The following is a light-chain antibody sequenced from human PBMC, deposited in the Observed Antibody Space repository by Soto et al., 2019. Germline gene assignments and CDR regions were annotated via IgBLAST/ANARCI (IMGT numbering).Light chain of an antibody. CDR2: DVG. Sequence: QSVLTQPASVSGSPGQSITISCTGTSSDVGGYNYVSWYQQHPGKAPKVMIFDVGNRPSGVSNRFSGSKSGNTASLTISGLQAEDEADYYCSSYTSSSTRVFGTGTKVTVL. CDR3: SSYTSSSTRV. J-gene: IGLJ1*01. V-gene: IGLV2-14*01. CDR1: SSDVGGYNY.